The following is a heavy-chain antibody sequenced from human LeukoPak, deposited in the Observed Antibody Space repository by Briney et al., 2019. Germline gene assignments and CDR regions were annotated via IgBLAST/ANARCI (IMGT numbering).Heavy chain of an antibody. CDR1: GGSISSSSYY. CDR2: IYYSGST. D-gene: IGHD3-22*01. CDR3: ARHVFFRVVSEDWFDP. Sequence: SSETLSLTCTVSGGSISSSSYYWGWIRQPPGKGLEWIGSIYYSGSTYYNPSLKSRVTISVDTSKNQFSLKLSSVTAADTAAYYCARHVFFRVVSEDWFDPWGQGTLVTVSS. V-gene: IGHV4-39*01. J-gene: IGHJ5*02.